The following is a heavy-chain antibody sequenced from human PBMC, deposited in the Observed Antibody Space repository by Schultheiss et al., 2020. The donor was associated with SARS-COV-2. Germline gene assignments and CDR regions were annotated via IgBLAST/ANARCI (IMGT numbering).Heavy chain of an antibody. V-gene: IGHV4-59*12. CDR3: ARDLMVVAATLGGAFDI. Sequence: SETLSLTCTVSGGSISRYYWSWIRQPPGKGLEWIGYIYYSGSTYYNPSLKSRVTISVDTSKNQFSLKLSSVTAADTAVYYCARDLMVVAATLGGAFDIWGQGTMVTVSS. J-gene: IGHJ3*02. CDR1: GGSISRYY. CDR2: IYYSGST. D-gene: IGHD2-15*01.